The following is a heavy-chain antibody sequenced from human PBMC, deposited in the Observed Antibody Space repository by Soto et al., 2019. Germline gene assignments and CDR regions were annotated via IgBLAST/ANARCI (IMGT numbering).Heavy chain of an antibody. Sequence: PSETLSLTCAVYGGSFSGYYWNWIRQPPGKGLEWIGEIIHTGSTNYNPSLKSRVTISVDTSKNQFSLKLSSVTAADTAIYYCARVTGRTKPIQFWGHGTLVTV. CDR3: ARVTGRTKPIQF. J-gene: IGHJ4*01. CDR1: GGSFSGYY. CDR2: IIHTGST. D-gene: IGHD2-21*01. V-gene: IGHV4-34*12.